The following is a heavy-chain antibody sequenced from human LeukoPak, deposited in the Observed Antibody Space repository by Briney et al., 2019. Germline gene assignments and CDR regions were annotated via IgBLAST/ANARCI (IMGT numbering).Heavy chain of an antibody. V-gene: IGHV1-2*02. J-gene: IGHJ4*02. CDR1: GYTFTDYY. CDR3: ARDQVGTTTVTNRPDY. D-gene: IGHD4-11*01. Sequence: ASVKVSCKASGYTFTDYYMHWVRQAPGQGLEWMGWINPNTGGTTFAQTFQGRVTMTRDTSISTASMELSRLRSDDTAVDYCARDQVGTTTVTNRPDYWGQGTLVTVSS. CDR2: INPNTGGT.